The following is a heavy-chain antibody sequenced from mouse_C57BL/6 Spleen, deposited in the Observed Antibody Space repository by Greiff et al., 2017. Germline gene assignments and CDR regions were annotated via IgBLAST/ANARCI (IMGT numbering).Heavy chain of an antibody. CDR2: IDPSDSYT. J-gene: IGHJ2*01. CDR3: ARTGTRHYFDY. Sequence: QVQLQQPGAELVMPGASVKLSCKASGYTFTSYWMHWVKQRPGQGLEWIGEIDPSDSYTNYNQKFKGKSTLTVDKSSSTAYMQLSSLTSEDSAVYYCARTGTRHYFDYWGQGTTLTVAS. CDR1: GYTFTSYW. D-gene: IGHD4-1*01. V-gene: IGHV1-69*01.